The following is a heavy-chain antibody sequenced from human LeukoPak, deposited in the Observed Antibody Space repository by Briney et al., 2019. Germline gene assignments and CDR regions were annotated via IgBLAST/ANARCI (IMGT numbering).Heavy chain of an antibody. D-gene: IGHD1-26*01. V-gene: IGHV4-61*05. CDR2: IYYSGST. CDR3: ARGHRGGGSYSYYYYYMDV. Sequence: SETLSLTCTVSGGSISSSSYYWGWIRQPPGTGLEWIGYIYYSGSTNYNPSLKSRVTISVDTSKNQFSLKLSSVTAADTAVYYCARGHRGGGSYSYYYYYMDVWGKGTTVTVSS. CDR1: GGSISSSSYY. J-gene: IGHJ6*03.